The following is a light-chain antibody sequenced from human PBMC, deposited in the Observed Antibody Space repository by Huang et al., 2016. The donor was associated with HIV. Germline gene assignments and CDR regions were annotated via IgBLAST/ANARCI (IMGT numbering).Light chain of an antibody. J-gene: IGKJ1*01. CDR1: QSLVYSDGNTY. V-gene: IGKV2-30*01. CDR3: MQGTHWPPT. Sequence: DVVMTQSPLSLPVTLGQPASISCRSSQSLVYSDGNTYLNWFHQRPGQSPRRLIYKASHRDSGVPDRFSVSGSGTDFTLKISRVEAEDVGIYYCMQGTHWPPTFGQGTKVEIK. CDR2: KAS.